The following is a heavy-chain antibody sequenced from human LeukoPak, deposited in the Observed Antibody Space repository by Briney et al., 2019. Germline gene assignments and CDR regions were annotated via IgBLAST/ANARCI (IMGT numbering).Heavy chain of an antibody. V-gene: IGHV1-2*02. CDR3: ASRDYIVVVPAAIRANDAFDI. CDR2: INPNSGGT. D-gene: IGHD2-2*02. J-gene: IGHJ3*02. CDR1: GYTFTGYY. Sequence: ASVKVSCKASGYTFTGYYMHWVRQAPGQGLEWMGWINPNSGGTNYAQKFQGRVTMTRDTSISTAYMELSRLRSDDTAVYYCASRDYIVVVPAAIRANDAFDIWGQGTMVTVSS.